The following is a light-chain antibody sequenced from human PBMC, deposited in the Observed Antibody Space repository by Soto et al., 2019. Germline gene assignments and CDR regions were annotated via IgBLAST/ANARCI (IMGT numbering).Light chain of an antibody. CDR2: GAS. Sequence: EIVLTQSPGTLSLSPGERATLSCMASQSVSSSYLAWYQQQPGQAPRLLIYGASSRATGIPDRFSGSGSGTDFTLTISRLEPEDFAVYYCQQYGSRATFGQGTKVDI. CDR3: QQYGSRAT. CDR1: QSVSSSY. V-gene: IGKV3-20*01. J-gene: IGKJ1*01.